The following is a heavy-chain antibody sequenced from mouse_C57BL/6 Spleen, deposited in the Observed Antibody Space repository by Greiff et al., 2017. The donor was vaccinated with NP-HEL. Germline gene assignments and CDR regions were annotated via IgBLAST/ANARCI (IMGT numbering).Heavy chain of an antibody. CDR3: AGWLPLFAY. V-gene: IGHV5-17*01. J-gene: IGHJ3*01. Sequence: EVKLMESGGGLVKPGGSLKLSCAASGFTFSDYGMPWVRQAPEQGLEWVAYIRSGSSTIYYADTVKGRFTISRDNAKNTLFLQMTSLRSEDTAMYYCAGWLPLFAYWGQGTLVTVSA. D-gene: IGHD2-3*01. CDR2: IRSGSSTI. CDR1: GFTFSDYG.